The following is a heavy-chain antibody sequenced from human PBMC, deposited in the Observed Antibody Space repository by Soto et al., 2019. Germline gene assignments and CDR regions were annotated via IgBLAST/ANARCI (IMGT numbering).Heavy chain of an antibody. CDR2: IWYDGSNK. J-gene: IGHJ3*02. CDR1: GFTFSSYG. V-gene: IGHV3-33*01. Sequence: GGSLRLSCAASGFTFSSYGMHWVRQAPGKGLEWVAVIWYDGSNKYYADSVKGRFTISRDNSKNTLYLQMNSLRAEDTAVYYCARNLQYCSGGSCYSGNAFDIWGQGTMVTVSS. D-gene: IGHD2-15*01. CDR3: ARNLQYCSGGSCYSGNAFDI.